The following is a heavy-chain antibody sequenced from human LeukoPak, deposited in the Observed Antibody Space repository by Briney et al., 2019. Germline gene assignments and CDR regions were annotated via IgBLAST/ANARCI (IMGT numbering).Heavy chain of an antibody. D-gene: IGHD6-19*01. CDR3: AVGPSIAVAGRASYS. CDR2: ISAYNGNT. J-gene: IGHJ4*02. Sequence: ASVKVSCKASGYNFTSYGISWVRQAPGQGLEWMGRISAYNGNTNYAQKLQGRLSMTTDTSTSTAYMELRSLRSDDTAVYYCAVGPSIAVAGRASYSWGQGTLVTVSS. V-gene: IGHV1-18*01. CDR1: GYNFTSYG.